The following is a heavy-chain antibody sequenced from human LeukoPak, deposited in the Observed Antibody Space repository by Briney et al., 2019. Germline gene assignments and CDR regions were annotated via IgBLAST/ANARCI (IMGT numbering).Heavy chain of an antibody. CDR1: GYTFTDYY. CDR3: ARLPVSLQGLADY. Sequence: GASVKVSCKVSGYTFTDYYMHWVQQAPGKGLEWMGLVDPEDGETIYAEKFQGRVTITADTSTDTAYMELSSLRSEDTAVYYCARLPVSLQGLADYWGQGTLVTVSS. V-gene: IGHV1-69-2*01. CDR2: VDPEDGET. J-gene: IGHJ4*02. D-gene: IGHD3-16*01.